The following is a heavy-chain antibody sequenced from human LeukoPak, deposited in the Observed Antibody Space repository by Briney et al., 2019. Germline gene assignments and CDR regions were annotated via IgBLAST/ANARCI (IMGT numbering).Heavy chain of an antibody. Sequence: ASVRSPSRALGYTFGGLVISGGGRPPEQGLRGWGWISAYSGNTNYAQKLQGRVTMTTDTSTSTAYMELRSLGFDDTAVYYCARDSVVGASTFDYWGQGTLVTVSS. V-gene: IGHV1-18*01. D-gene: IGHD1-26*01. J-gene: IGHJ4*02. CDR2: ISAYSGNT. CDR3: ARDSVVGASTFDY. CDR1: GYTFGGLV.